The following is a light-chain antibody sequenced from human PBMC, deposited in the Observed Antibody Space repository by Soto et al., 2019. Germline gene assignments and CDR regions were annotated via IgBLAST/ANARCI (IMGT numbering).Light chain of an antibody. V-gene: IGKV3-20*01. J-gene: IGKJ2*01. Sequence: EVVLTQSPDTLSLSPGERATLSCRASQSVSNNYLAWYQQKPGQSPKLLIFGSSDRATGIPDRFSGSGSGTDFTLTISRLEPEDFAVYFCQQYGSSPPYTFGQGIKLEIK. CDR1: QSVSNNY. CDR3: QQYGSSPPYT. CDR2: GSS.